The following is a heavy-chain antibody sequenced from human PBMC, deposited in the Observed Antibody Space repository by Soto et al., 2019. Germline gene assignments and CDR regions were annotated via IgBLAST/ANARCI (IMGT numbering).Heavy chain of an antibody. CDR2: MNSDGSTT. Sequence: GSLRLSCAASGFTFISYWMHCFLQSPGKGLVWVSRMNSDGSTTNYADSVKGRFTISRDNARNTLYLQMNSLRAEDTAVYYCLRDGYPAWVYGVDVWGQGTTVTVSS. J-gene: IGHJ6*02. CDR3: LRDGYPAWVYGVDV. D-gene: IGHD6-13*01. CDR1: GFTFISYW. V-gene: IGHV3-74*01.